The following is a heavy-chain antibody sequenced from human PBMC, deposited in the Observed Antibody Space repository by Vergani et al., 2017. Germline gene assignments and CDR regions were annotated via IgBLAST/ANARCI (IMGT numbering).Heavy chain of an antibody. V-gene: IGHV3-30*02. Sequence: QVQLVESGGGVVQRGGSLRLSCATSGFTLSNYDMQWIRQGPGKGLEFVAFIQFDGSNQYYADSVKGRFTLSRDFSKNTLYLQMNSLRAEDTAVYYCAREDGCSSTSCSDLAFDIWGQGTMVTVSS. CDR3: AREDGCSSTSCSDLAFDI. J-gene: IGHJ3*02. CDR2: IQFDGSNQ. D-gene: IGHD2-2*01. CDR1: GFTLSNYD.